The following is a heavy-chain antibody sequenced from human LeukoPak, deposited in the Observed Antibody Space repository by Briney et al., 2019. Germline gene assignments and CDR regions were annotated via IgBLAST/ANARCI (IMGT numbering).Heavy chain of an antibody. CDR1: GGTFSSYA. J-gene: IGHJ3*02. CDR3: ARGPDCSSTSCYANAFDI. CDR2: IIPIFGTA. V-gene: IGHV1-69*13. D-gene: IGHD2-2*01. Sequence: ASVKVSCKASGGTFSSYAISWVRQAPGQGLEWMGGIIPIFGTANYAQKFQGRVTITADESTSTAYMELRSLRSEDTAVYYCARGPDCSSTSCYANAFDIWGQGTMVTVSS.